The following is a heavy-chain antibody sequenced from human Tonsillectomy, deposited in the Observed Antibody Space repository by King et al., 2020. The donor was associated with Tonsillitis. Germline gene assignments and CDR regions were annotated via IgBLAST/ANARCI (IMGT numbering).Heavy chain of an antibody. CDR2: IVWDDDK. CDR3: ARMRGYSYGYRSHYYFDY. J-gene: IGHJ4*02. V-gene: IGHV2-70*04. D-gene: IGHD5-18*01. CDR1: GFSLSTTGMR. Sequence: TLKESGPALVKPTQTLTLTFTFSGFSLSTTGMRVSWIRQPPGKALEWLARIVWDDDKFYSTSMKNRLTTSTDTSKNQVVLTMTNMDPVDTATYYCARMRGYSYGYRSHYYFDYWGQGTLVTVSS.